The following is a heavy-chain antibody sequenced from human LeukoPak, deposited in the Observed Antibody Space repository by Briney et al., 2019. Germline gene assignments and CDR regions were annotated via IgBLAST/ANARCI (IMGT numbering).Heavy chain of an antibody. Sequence: PGGSLRLSCAASGFTFSSYEMNWVRQAPGKGLEWVSYISSSGSTIYYADSVKSRFTISRDNAKNSLYLQMNSLRAEDTAVYYCARAPYSSGWYGFDYWGQGTLVTVSS. CDR2: ISSSGSTI. D-gene: IGHD6-19*01. J-gene: IGHJ4*02. CDR1: GFTFSSYE. V-gene: IGHV3-48*03. CDR3: ARAPYSSGWYGFDY.